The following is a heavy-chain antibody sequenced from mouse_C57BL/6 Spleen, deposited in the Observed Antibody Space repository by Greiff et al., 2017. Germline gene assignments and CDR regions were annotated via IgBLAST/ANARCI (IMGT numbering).Heavy chain of an antibody. D-gene: IGHD1-1*01. CDR2: INYVGSST. J-gene: IGHJ2*01. Sequence: GMLVESEGGLVQPGSFMKLSCTASGFTFSDYYMAWVRQVPEKGLEWVANINYVGSSTYYLDSLKSRFIISGDNAKNILYLQMSSLKSEDTATYCCARGDYGSSYDYWGQGTTLTVSS. V-gene: IGHV5-16*01. CDR1: GFTFSDYY. CDR3: ARGDYGSSYDY.